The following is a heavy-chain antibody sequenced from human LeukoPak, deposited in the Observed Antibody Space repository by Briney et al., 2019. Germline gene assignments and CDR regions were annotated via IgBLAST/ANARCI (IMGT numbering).Heavy chain of an antibody. CDR3: ARAYYYDSSGYYYPFDY. Sequence: SETLSLTCTVSGGSISSYYWSWIRQPPGKGLEWIGYIYYSGSTNYNPSLKSRVTISVDTSKNQFSLKLSSVTAADTAVYYCARAYYYDSSGYYYPFDYWGQGTLVTVSS. J-gene: IGHJ4*02. CDR1: GGSISSYY. V-gene: IGHV4-59*01. D-gene: IGHD3-22*01. CDR2: IYYSGST.